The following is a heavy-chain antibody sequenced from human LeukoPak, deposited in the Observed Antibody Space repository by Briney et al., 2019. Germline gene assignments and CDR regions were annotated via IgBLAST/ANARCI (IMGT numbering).Heavy chain of an antibody. J-gene: IGHJ3*02. V-gene: IGHV1-18*01. CDR2: ISAYNGNT. CDR1: GYTFTSYG. Sequence: ASVKVSCKASGYTFTSYGIGWVRQAPGQGLEWMGWISAYNGNTNYAQKLQGRVTMTTDTSTSTAYMELRSLRSDDTAVYYCARGEDYDFWSGPSGGDAFDIWGQGTMVTVSS. D-gene: IGHD3-3*01. CDR3: ARGEDYDFWSGPSGGDAFDI.